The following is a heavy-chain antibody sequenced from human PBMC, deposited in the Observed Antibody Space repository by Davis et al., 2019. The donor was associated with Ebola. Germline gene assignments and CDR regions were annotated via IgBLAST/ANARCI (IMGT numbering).Heavy chain of an antibody. V-gene: IGHV4-61*01. J-gene: IGHJ6*04. Sequence: MPSETLSLTCTVSGGSISSSSYYWSWIRQPPGKGLEWIGYIYHSGSTNYNPSLKSRVTISVDTSKTQFSLKLSSVTAADTAVYYCARVRYYPFYYGMDVWGKGTTVTVSS. CDR1: GGSISSSSYY. CDR3: ARVRYYPFYYGMDV. CDR2: IYHSGST. D-gene: IGHD3-16*02.